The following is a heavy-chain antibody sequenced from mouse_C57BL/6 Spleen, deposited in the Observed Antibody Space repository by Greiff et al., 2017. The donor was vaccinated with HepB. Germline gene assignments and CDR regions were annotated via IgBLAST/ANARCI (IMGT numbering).Heavy chain of an antibody. CDR3: ARGEERSSYDGHYYAMDY. Sequence: QVQLQQSGAELVKPGASVKISCKASGYAFSSYWMNWVKQRPGKGLEWIGDIYPGGGYTNYNEKFKGKATLTADKSSSTDYMQFSSLTSEDSAIYYCARGEERSSYDGHYYAMDYWGQGTSVTVSS. CDR2: IYPGGGYT. V-gene: IGHV1-80*01. D-gene: IGHD2-3*01. CDR1: GYAFSSYW. J-gene: IGHJ4*01.